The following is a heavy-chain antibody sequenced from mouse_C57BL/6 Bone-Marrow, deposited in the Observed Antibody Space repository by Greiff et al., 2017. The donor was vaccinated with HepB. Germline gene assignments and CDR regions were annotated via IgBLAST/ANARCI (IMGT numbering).Heavy chain of an antibody. V-gene: IGHV3-6*01. CDR3: ATYYRSFAY. CDR1: GYSITSGYY. Sequence: EVQLQESGPGLVKPSQSLSLTCSVTGYSITSGYYWNWIRQFPGNKLEWMGYISYDGSNNYNPSLKNRISITRDTSKNQFFLKLNSVTTEDTATYYCATYYRSFAYWGQGTLVTVSA. D-gene: IGHD2-14*01. CDR2: ISYDGSN. J-gene: IGHJ3*01.